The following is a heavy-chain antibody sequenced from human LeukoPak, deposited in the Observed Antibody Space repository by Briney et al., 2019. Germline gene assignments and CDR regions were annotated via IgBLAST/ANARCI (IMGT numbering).Heavy chain of an antibody. CDR3: AKYSSSSGRLFDY. V-gene: IGHV3-23*01. D-gene: IGHD6-6*01. Sequence: GGSLRLSCAASGYTFSDYAVTWVRQAPGKGLEWVSGVSGGGGSRYYADSVKGRFTISRDNSKNTLYLQMNSLRAEDTAVYYCAKYSSSSGRLFDYWGQGTLVTVSS. CDR2: VSGGGGSR. J-gene: IGHJ4*02. CDR1: GYTFSDYA.